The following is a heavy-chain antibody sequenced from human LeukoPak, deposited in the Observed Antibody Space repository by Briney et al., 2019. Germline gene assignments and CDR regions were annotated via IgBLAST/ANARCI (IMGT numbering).Heavy chain of an antibody. CDR2: LYSHGRT. D-gene: IGHD6-19*01. V-gene: IGHV3-66*03. J-gene: IGHJ5*02. Sequence: GGSLRLSCAASGLTVSSNHMSWVRQAPGKGLEWLSVLYSHGRTDYADSVKGRFTISRDNSKNTLYLQMNSLRAEDTAVYYCAKGSKALAVAGPGGQGTLVTVSS. CDR1: GLTVSSNH. CDR3: AKGSKALAVAGP.